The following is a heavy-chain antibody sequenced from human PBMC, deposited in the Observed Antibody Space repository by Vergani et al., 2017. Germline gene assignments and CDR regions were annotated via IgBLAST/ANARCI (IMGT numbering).Heavy chain of an antibody. Sequence: EVQLVESGGGLVQPGRSLRLSCAASGFTFDDSAMHWVRQAPGKGLEWVSGISWNSGSIGYADSVKGRFTISRDNAKNSLYLQMNSLRAEDTALYYCAKSPAVPDYFDYWGQGTLVTVSS. D-gene: IGHD2-2*01. CDR2: ISWNSGSI. V-gene: IGHV3-9*01. CDR3: AKSPAVPDYFDY. J-gene: IGHJ4*02. CDR1: GFTFDDSA.